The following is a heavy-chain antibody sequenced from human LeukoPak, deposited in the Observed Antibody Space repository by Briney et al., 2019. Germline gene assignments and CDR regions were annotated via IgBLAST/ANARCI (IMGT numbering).Heavy chain of an antibody. Sequence: PGGSLRLSCAASGFTFSSYSMNWVRQAPGKGLEWVSYISSSSSTIYYADSVKGRFTISRDNAKNSLYLQMNSLRVEDTAVYYCARELDYFASGSDYWGQGTLVTVSS. CDR3: ARELDYFASGSDY. CDR1: GFTFSSYS. J-gene: IGHJ4*02. CDR2: ISSSSSTI. V-gene: IGHV3-48*01. D-gene: IGHD3-10*01.